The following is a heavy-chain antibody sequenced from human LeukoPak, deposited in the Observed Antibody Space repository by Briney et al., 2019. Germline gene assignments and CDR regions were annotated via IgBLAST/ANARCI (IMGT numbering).Heavy chain of an antibody. J-gene: IGHJ6*02. CDR3: ARDILTGYYTPHGMDV. CDR2: IIPIFGTA. D-gene: IGHD3-9*01. Sequence: ASVKFSCKASGGTFSSYAISWVRQAPGQGLEWMGGIIPIFGTANYAQKFQGRVTITADESTSTAYMELGSLRSEDTAVYYCARDILTGYYTPHGMDVWGQGTTVTVSS. CDR1: GGTFSSYA. V-gene: IGHV1-69*13.